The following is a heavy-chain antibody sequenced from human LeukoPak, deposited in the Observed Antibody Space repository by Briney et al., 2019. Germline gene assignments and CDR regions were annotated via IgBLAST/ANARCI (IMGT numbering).Heavy chain of an antibody. V-gene: IGHV1-69*04. J-gene: IGHJ4*02. CDR2: IIPILGIA. CDR1: GYTFTSYA. D-gene: IGHD6-19*01. Sequence: GASVKVSCKASGYTFTSYAMNWVRQAPGQGLEWMGRIIPILGIANYAQKFQGRVTITADKSTSTAYMELSSLRSEDTAVYYCARVFTPLNRAVAGVGASSTYFDYWGQGTLVTVSS. CDR3: ARVFTPLNRAVAGVGASSTYFDY.